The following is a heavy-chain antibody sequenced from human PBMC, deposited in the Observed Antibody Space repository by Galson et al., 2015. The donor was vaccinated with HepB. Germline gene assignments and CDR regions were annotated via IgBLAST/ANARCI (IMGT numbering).Heavy chain of an antibody. CDR3: AKDSGRFGVRGRYRTEIDY. J-gene: IGHJ4*02. Sequence: SLRLSCAASGFTFSSYAMSWVRQAPGKGLEWVSAISGSGGSTYYADSVKGRFTISRDNSKNTLYLQMNSLRAEDTAVYYCAKDSGRFGVRGRYRTEIDYWGQGTLVTVSS. CDR1: GFTFSSYA. D-gene: IGHD3-10*01. V-gene: IGHV3-23*01. CDR2: ISGSGGST.